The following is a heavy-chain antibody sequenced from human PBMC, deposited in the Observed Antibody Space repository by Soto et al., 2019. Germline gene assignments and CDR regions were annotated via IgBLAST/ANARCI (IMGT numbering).Heavy chain of an antibody. V-gene: IGHV1-46*01. J-gene: IGHJ5*02. CDR2: INPSGGST. CDR3: ARPFCGTNSCHNWFGP. CDR1: GYTFTSYY. Sequence: EASVKVCCKASGYTFTSYYMHWVRQENEQGLEWMGMINPSGGSTSYSQKFQGRVTMTTDTSINTAYMELSSLRSDDTAVYYCARPFCGTNSCHNWFGPWGQGTQVTVSS. D-gene: IGHD2-21*01.